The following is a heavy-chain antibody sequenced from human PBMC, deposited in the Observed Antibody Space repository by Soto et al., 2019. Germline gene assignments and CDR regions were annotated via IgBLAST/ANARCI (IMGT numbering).Heavy chain of an antibody. V-gene: IGHV1-69*13. CDR1: GGTFSSYA. D-gene: IGHD3-16*01. J-gene: IGHJ4*02. CDR3: ARVALMITFGNYFDY. CDR2: IIPIFGTA. Sequence: GASVKVSCKASGGTFSSYAISWVRQAPGQGLEWMGGIIPIFGTANYAQKFQGRVTITADESTSTAYMELSSLRSEDTAVYYCARVALMITFGNYFDYWGQGTLVTVSS.